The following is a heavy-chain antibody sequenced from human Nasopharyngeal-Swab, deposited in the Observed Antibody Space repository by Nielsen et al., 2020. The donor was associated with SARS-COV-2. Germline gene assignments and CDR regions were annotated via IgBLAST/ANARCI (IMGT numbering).Heavy chain of an antibody. CDR1: GFTFSSYA. Sequence: GESLKISCTASGFTFSSYAMSWVRQAPGKGLEWVSEISGSGGSTYYAESVKGRFTISRDNSKNTLYLQMSSLRAEDTAIYYCAKDLGVESPLWFDYWGQGTLPTVSS. CDR3: AKDLGVESPLWFDY. J-gene: IGHJ4*02. CDR2: ISGSGGST. V-gene: IGHV3-23*01. D-gene: IGHD4-23*01.